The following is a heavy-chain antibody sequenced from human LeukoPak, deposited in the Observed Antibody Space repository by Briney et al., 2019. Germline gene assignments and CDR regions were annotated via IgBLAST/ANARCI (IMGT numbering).Heavy chain of an antibody. CDR3: AREAPTYDYVWGGYRLYYFDY. Sequence: SETLSLTCTVSGGSISSYYWSWIRQPAGKGLEWIGRIYTSGSTNYNPSLKSRVTMSVDTSKNQFSLKLSSVTAADTAVYYCAREAPTYDYVWGGYRLYYFDYWGQGTLVTVSS. CDR1: GGSISSYY. J-gene: IGHJ4*02. V-gene: IGHV4-4*07. D-gene: IGHD3-16*02. CDR2: IYTSGST.